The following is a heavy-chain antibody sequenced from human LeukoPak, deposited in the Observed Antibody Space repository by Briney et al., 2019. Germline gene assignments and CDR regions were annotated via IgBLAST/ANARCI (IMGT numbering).Heavy chain of an antibody. Sequence: AGGSLILSCAASGFTFSSYSMNWVRQAPGKGLEWVSSISSSSSYIYYADSVKGRFTISRDNAKNSLYLQMNSLRAEDTAVYYCAKESSSNWFDPWGQGTLVTVSS. D-gene: IGHD6-13*01. CDR2: ISSSSSYI. J-gene: IGHJ5*02. CDR1: GFTFSSYS. CDR3: AKESSSNWFDP. V-gene: IGHV3-21*01.